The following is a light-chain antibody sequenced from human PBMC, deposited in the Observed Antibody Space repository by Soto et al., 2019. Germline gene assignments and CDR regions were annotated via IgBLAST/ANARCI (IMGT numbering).Light chain of an antibody. V-gene: IGKV1-39*01. CDR2: AAS. J-gene: IGKJ1*01. CDR1: QSISSY. Sequence: DIQMTQSPSSLSASVGDRVTITCRASQSISSYLNWYQQKPGKAPKLLIYAASSLQSGVPSRFSGSGSGTEFTLTISSLQPDDFATYYCQQYNSYSGETFGQGTKVDIK. CDR3: QQYNSYSGET.